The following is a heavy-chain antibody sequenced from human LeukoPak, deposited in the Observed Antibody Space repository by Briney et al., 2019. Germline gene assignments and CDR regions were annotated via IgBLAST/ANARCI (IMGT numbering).Heavy chain of an antibody. CDR3: AKPSLDYYDSSGSIGY. V-gene: IGHV3-23*01. CDR2: ISGSCGST. Sequence: GGSLRLFCSASGFTFSSYAMSWGRQAPGEGLGWVSAISGSCGSTYYADSVKGRFTIARDNSKKTLYLQMNSLRAEDTAVYYCAKPSLDYYDSSGSIGYWGQGTLVTVSS. D-gene: IGHD3-22*01. CDR1: GFTFSSYA. J-gene: IGHJ4*02.